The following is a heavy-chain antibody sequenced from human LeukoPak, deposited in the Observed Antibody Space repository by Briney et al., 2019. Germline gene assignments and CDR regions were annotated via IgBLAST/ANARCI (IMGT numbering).Heavy chain of an antibody. J-gene: IGHJ4*02. D-gene: IGHD1-20*01. CDR2: VSGSGDST. CDR1: GFTFSTYA. CDR3: AKESRFNWFLDH. V-gene: IGHV3-23*01. Sequence: GGSLRLSCAASGFTFSTYAMDWVRQAPGKGLEWTSAVSGSGDSTYYADSVKGRFTISRDKSKNTLFLQMNSLRAEDTAVYYCAKESRFNWFLDHWGLGTLVTVSS.